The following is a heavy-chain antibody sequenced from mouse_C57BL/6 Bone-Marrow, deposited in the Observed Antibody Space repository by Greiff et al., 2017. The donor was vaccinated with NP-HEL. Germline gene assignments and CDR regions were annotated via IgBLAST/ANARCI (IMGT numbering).Heavy chain of an antibody. J-gene: IGHJ4*01. CDR2: ISYDGSN. Sequence: ESGPGLVKPSQSLSLTCSVTGYSITSGYYWNWIRQFPGNKLEWMGYISYDGSNNYNPSLKNRISITRDTSKNQFFLKLNSVTTEDTATYYCAREELSITTGAMDYWGQGTSVTVSS. V-gene: IGHV3-6*01. D-gene: IGHD1-2*01. CDR1: GYSITSGYY. CDR3: AREELSITTGAMDY.